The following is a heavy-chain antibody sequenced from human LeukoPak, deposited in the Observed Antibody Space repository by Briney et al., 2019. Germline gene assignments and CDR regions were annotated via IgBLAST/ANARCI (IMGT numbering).Heavy chain of an antibody. J-gene: IGHJ3*02. CDR1: GGSFSGYY. CDR2: INHSGST. V-gene: IGHV4-34*01. CDR3: TRDRSALDT. Sequence: PSETLSLTCAVYGGSFSGYYWSWIRQPPGKWLEWIGEINHSGSTNYNPSLKSRVTISVDTSKNQFSLKLSSVTAADTAVYYCTRDRSALDTWGQGTMVTVSS.